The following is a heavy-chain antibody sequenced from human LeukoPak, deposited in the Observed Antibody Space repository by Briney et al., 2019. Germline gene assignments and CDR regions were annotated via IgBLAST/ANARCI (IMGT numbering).Heavy chain of an antibody. J-gene: IGHJ4*02. V-gene: IGHV3-21*01. D-gene: IGHD4-17*01. CDR2: ISSSSSYI. CDR1: GFTSSSYS. Sequence: GGSLRLSCAASGFTSSSYSMNWVRQAPGKGLEWFSSISSSSSYIYYADSVKGRFTISRDNAKNSLYLQMNSLRAEDTAVYYCARDQVNDYGDDTEFDYWGQGTLVTVS. CDR3: ARDQVNDYGDDTEFDY.